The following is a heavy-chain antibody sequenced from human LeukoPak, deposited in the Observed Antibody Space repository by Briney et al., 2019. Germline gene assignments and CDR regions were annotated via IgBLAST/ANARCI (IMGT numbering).Heavy chain of an antibody. Sequence: PGGSLRLSCAASGFTVSSNYMSWVRQAPGKGLEWVSIIYSGGNTYYADYLKGRFTIYRDNSRNTVYLQMNSLRAEDTAVYYCASLWAGNYWGQGTLVTVPS. J-gene: IGHJ4*02. CDR1: GFTVSSNY. CDR2: IYSGGNT. D-gene: IGHD3-10*01. CDR3: ASLWAGNY. V-gene: IGHV3-53*01.